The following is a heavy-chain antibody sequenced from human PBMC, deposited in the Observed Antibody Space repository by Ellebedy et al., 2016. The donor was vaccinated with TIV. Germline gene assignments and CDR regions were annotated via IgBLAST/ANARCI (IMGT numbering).Heavy chain of an antibody. CDR3: ARDMGSGSYQGYFDY. V-gene: IGHV3-53*01. CDR1: GFTVSSNY. J-gene: IGHJ4*02. Sequence: GESLKISXAASGFTVSSNYMSWVRQAPGKGLEWVSVIYSGGSTYYADSVKGRFTISRDNSKNTLYLQMNSLRAEDTAVYYCARDMGSGSYQGYFDYWGQGTLVTVSS. D-gene: IGHD1-26*01. CDR2: IYSGGST.